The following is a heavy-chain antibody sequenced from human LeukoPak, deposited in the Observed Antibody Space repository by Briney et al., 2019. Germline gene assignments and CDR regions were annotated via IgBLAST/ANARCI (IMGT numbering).Heavy chain of an antibody. V-gene: IGHV4-61*01. D-gene: IGHD4-17*01. CDR1: GGSISSSSYY. J-gene: IGHJ6*02. Sequence: PSETLSLTCTVSGGSISSSSYYWSWIRQPPGKGLEWIGYIYYSGSTNYNPSLKSRVTISVDTSKNQFSLKLSSVTAADTAVYYCARSYGDPPYYYYGMDVWGQGTTVTVSS. CDR2: IYYSGST. CDR3: ARSYGDPPYYYYGMDV.